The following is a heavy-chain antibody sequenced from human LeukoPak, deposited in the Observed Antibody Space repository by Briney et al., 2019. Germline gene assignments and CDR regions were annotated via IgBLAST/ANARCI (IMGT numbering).Heavy chain of an antibody. CDR3: ARGHYGMDI. J-gene: IGHJ6*02. CDR1: GLTLSQHL. CDR2: INADGSEK. Sequence: GGSLRLSCAGSGLTLSQHLETWVRQAPGKGLEWVANINADGSEKNYLDSVKGRFSIYRDNAENSVYLQINSLRVEDAAVYYCARGHYGMDIWGQGTTVIVSS. V-gene: IGHV3-7*01.